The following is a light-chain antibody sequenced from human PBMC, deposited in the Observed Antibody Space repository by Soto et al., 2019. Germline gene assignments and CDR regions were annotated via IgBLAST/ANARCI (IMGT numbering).Light chain of an antibody. CDR3: ATWDDDLNAAV. CDR2: IND. Sequence: QSVLTQPPSLSGTPGQRVTISCSGSSSNIAGNTVHWYQHLPGTALKLLIYINDQRPSGVPGRFSASTSGTSASLAISGLQSDDEADYYCATWDDDLNAAVFGGGTQLTVL. V-gene: IGLV1-44*01. J-gene: IGLJ7*01. CDR1: SSNIAGNT.